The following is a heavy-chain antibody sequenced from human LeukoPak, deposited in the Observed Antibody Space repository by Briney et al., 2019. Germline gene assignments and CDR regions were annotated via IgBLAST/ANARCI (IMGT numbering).Heavy chain of an antibody. Sequence: GGSLRLPCAASGFTFSSYSMNWVRQAPGKGLEWVSSISSSSSYIYYADSVKGRFTISRDNAKNSLYLQMNSLRAEDTAVYYCARVVGAQRDAFDIWGQGTMVTVSS. D-gene: IGHD1-26*01. J-gene: IGHJ3*02. CDR3: ARVVGAQRDAFDI. V-gene: IGHV3-21*01. CDR1: GFTFSSYS. CDR2: ISSSSSYI.